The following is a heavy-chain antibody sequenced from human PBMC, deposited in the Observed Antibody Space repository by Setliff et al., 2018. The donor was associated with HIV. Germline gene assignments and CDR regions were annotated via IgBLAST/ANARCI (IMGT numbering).Heavy chain of an antibody. Sequence: SVKVSCKASGGTFNTYAINWVRRAPGQGLEWMGGIIPIYGVATYAQGFQDRVTITADESTTTAYMELSSLKSDDTAVYYCARVAGTTYYDYNHMDVWGEGSTVTVSS. J-gene: IGHJ6*03. CDR2: IIPIYGVA. CDR3: ARVAGTTYYDYNHMDV. V-gene: IGHV1-69*13. D-gene: IGHD4-17*01. CDR1: GGTFNTYA.